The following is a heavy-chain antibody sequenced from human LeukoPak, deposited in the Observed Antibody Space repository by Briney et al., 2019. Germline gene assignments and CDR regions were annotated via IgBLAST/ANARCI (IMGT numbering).Heavy chain of an antibody. D-gene: IGHD3-22*01. CDR3: ARVPRSITMIIAGNWFDP. V-gene: IGHV4-39*07. J-gene: IGHJ5*02. CDR2: IYYSGST. Sequence: PSETLSLTCTVSGGSISSSSYYWGWIRQPPGKGLEWIGSIYYSGSTYYNPSLKSRVTISVDTSKNQFSLKLSSVTAADTAVYYCARVPRSITMIIAGNWFDPWGQGTLVTVSS. CDR1: GGSISSSSYY.